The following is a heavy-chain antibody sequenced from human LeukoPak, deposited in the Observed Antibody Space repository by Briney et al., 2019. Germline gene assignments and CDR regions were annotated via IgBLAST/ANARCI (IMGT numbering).Heavy chain of an antibody. D-gene: IGHD2-15*01. CDR3: AKGGGSSFRGDYYYYYMDV. Sequence: PSETLSLTCTVSGASITDYYWSWIRQPPGKGLELIGYIYNSESTNYNPSLTSRVTTSVDTSKNQFSLKMKSMTASDTAVYYCAKGGGSSFRGDYYYYYMDVWGKGTTVTVSS. V-gene: IGHV4-59*01. CDR2: IYNSEST. J-gene: IGHJ6*03. CDR1: GASITDYY.